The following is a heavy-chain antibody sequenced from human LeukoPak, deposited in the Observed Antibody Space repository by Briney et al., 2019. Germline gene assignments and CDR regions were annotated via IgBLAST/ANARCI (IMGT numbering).Heavy chain of an antibody. Sequence: GGSLRLSCAASGFTFSSYGMSWVRQAPGKGLEWVSAISGSGGSTYYADSVKGRFTISRDNSKNTLYLQMNSLRAEDTAVYYCTTDRMIYATNWAVSWFDPWGQGTLVTVSS. D-gene: IGHD2-8*01. V-gene: IGHV3-23*01. CDR3: TTDRMIYATNWAVSWFDP. CDR1: GFTFSSYG. CDR2: ISGSGGST. J-gene: IGHJ5*02.